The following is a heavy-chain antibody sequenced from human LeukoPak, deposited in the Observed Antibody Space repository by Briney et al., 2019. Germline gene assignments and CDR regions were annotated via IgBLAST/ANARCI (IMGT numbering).Heavy chain of an antibody. V-gene: IGHV3-48*03. CDR2: ISSSGSTI. CDR1: GFTFSSYE. J-gene: IGHJ6*04. D-gene: IGHD3-10*02. CDR3: AELGITMIGGV. Sequence: EAGGSLRLSCAASGFTFSSYEMNWVRQAPGKGLEWVSYISSSGSTIYYADSVKGRLTISRDNATNSLYLQMNSLRAEDTAVYYCAELGITMIGGVWGKGTTVTISS.